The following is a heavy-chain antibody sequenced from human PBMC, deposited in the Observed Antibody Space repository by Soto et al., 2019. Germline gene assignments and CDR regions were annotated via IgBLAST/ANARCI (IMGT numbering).Heavy chain of an antibody. V-gene: IGHV1-69*12. CDR1: GGTFSTSA. D-gene: IGHD3-3*02. J-gene: IGHJ6*02. CDR2: IMPIFRTP. CDR3: ARDKDRPQLGGNYCYLLDV. Sequence: QVQLEQSGAEVKKPGSSVKVSCKASGGTFSTSAISWVRQAPGQGLEWMGGIMPIFRTPDYAQKFQGRVTVTADESTSTAYMALSGLRSDDTAVYYCARDKDRPQLGGNYCYLLDVWGQGTTVTVSS.